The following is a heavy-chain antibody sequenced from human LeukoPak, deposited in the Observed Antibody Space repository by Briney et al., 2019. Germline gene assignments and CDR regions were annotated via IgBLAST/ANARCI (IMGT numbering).Heavy chain of an antibody. CDR2: IWYDGSNK. Sequence: PGGSLRLSCAASGFTFSSYAMSWVRQAPGKGLEWVAVIWYDGSNKYYADSVKGRFTISRDNPKNTLYLQMNSLRAEDTAVYYCARGLMEGIDAFDIWGQGTMVTVSS. CDR1: GFTFSSYA. J-gene: IGHJ3*02. V-gene: IGHV3-33*08. D-gene: IGHD2-8*01. CDR3: ARGLMEGIDAFDI.